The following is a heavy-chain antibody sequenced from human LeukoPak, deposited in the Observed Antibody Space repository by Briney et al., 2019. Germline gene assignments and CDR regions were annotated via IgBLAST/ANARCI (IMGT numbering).Heavy chain of an antibody. Sequence: ASVKVSCKASGYTFASYDINWVRQATGQGLEWMGWMNPNSGNTGYAQKFQGRVTITRNTSISTAYMELSSLRSEDTAVYYCARGHRYCSGGSCYSAIDYWGQGTLVTVSS. V-gene: IGHV1-8*01. D-gene: IGHD2-15*01. CDR1: GYTFASYD. CDR3: ARGHRYCSGGSCYSAIDY. CDR2: MNPNSGNT. J-gene: IGHJ4*02.